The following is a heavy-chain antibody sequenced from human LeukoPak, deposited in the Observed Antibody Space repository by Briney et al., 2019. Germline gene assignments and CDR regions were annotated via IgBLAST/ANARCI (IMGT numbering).Heavy chain of an antibody. Sequence: GGSLRLSCAASGFTVSSNYMSWVRQAPGKGLEWVAVIWYDGSNKYYADSVKGRFTISRDNSKNTLYLQMNSLRAEDTAVYYCARDFRNRAADYWGQGTLVTVSS. CDR1: GFTVSSNY. D-gene: IGHD1-14*01. CDR2: IWYDGSNK. J-gene: IGHJ4*02. V-gene: IGHV3-33*08. CDR3: ARDFRNRAADY.